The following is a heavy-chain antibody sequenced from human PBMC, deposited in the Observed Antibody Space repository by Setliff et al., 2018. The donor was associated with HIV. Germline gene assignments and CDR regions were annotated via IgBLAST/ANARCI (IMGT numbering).Heavy chain of an antibody. Sequence: ASVKVSCKASGYTFGDYFIHWVRQAPGQGLEWMGWMNPNSGGTNQAQEFRGRVTMTRDLSMSTAYMDLSRLRSDDMAIYFFARGRTHWYFDSWGQATLVTVAS. V-gene: IGHV1-2*02. CDR2: MNPNSGGT. CDR1: GYTFGDYF. CDR3: ARGRTHWYFDS. J-gene: IGHJ4*02.